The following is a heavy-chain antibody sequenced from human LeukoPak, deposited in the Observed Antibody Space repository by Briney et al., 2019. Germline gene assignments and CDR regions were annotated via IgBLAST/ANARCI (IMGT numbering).Heavy chain of an antibody. D-gene: IGHD3-3*01. CDR1: GGTFSSYA. Sequence: GASVKVSCKASGGTFSSYAISWVRQAPGQGLEWMGGIIPIFGTANYAQKFQGRVTITADESTSTAYMELSSLRSEDTAVYYCARGSVFWSGYSPYNWFDPWGQGTLVTVSS. J-gene: IGHJ5*02. CDR2: IIPIFGTA. V-gene: IGHV1-69*13. CDR3: ARGSVFWSGYSPYNWFDP.